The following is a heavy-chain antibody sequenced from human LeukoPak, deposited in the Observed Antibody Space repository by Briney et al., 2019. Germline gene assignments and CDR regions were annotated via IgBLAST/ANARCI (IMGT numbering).Heavy chain of an antibody. CDR3: ARAITMVRGVITEIDY. J-gene: IGHJ4*02. Sequence: ASVKVSCKASGYTFTSYYMHWVRQAPGQGLEWMGWINPNSGGTNYAQKFQGRVTMTRDTSISTAYMELSRLRSDDTAVYYCARAITMVRGVITEIDYWGQGTLVTVSS. CDR1: GYTFTSYY. CDR2: INPNSGGT. V-gene: IGHV1-2*02. D-gene: IGHD3-10*01.